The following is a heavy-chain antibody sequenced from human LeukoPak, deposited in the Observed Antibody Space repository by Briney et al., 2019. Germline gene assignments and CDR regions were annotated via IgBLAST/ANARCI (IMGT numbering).Heavy chain of an antibody. V-gene: IGHV3-30*18. CDR2: ISYDGSNK. Sequence: PGRSLRLSCAASGFTFSSYGMHWVRQAPGKGLEWVAVISYDGSNKYYADSVKGRFTISRDNSKNTLYLQMNSLRAEDTAVYYCAKGGDSSGWCWGQGTLVTVSS. D-gene: IGHD3-22*01. CDR3: AKGGDSSGWC. J-gene: IGHJ4*02. CDR1: GFTFSSYG.